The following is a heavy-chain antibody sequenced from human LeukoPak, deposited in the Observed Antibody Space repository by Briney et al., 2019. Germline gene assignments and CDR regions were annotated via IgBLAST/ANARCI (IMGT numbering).Heavy chain of an antibody. J-gene: IGHJ4*02. CDR2: ISGSGGIT. D-gene: IGHD6-13*01. Sequence: GGSLRLACAASGFTFSSYDMIWVRQAPGKGLEWVSDISGSGGITNYADSAKGRFIISRDSSKETLDLQMNSLRVEDTAVYYCAKLGSSWYYFDYWGQGTLVTVSS. CDR1: GFTFSSYD. V-gene: IGHV3-23*01. CDR3: AKLGSSWYYFDY.